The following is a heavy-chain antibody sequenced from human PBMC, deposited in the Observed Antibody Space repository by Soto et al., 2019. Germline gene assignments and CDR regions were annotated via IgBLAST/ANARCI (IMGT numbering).Heavy chain of an antibody. CDR1: GCMFDSYA. J-gene: IGHJ4*02. CDR3: TKSADSAGWGVDF. CDR2: ISPGGDRI. D-gene: IGHD6-19*01. Sequence: GCLRRAGLASGCMFDSYAMNWVRQAPGKGLEWVSYISPGGDRIYYAESLKGRITISRDNARNSLSLQMNILSDEDTAVYYCTKSADSAGWGVDFWGQGTLVTVYS. V-gene: IGHV3-48*02.